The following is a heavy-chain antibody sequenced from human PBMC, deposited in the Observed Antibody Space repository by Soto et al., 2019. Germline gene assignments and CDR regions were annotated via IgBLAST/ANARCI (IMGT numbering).Heavy chain of an antibody. D-gene: IGHD6-25*01. J-gene: IGHJ6*02. CDR3: ARDAAQVYGMDV. CDR1: GFILISVY. Sequence: AGSRTPFCLSSGFILISVYMSCVRQAPGKGLELFSVIYSGGSTYYADSVKGRFTISRDNSKNTLYLQMNSLRAEDTAVYYCARDAAQVYGMDVWGQGT. V-gene: IGHV3-53*01. CDR2: IYSGGST.